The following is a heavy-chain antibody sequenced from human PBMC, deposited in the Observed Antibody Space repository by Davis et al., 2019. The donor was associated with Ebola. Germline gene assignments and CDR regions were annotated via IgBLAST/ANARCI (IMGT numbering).Heavy chain of an antibody. Sequence: MPSETLSLTCTVSGYSISRGYFWGWIRQPPGQGLQWIGTIYQSGRTYYNPSLKSRIAMSVDTSENQFSLKLSSVTAADTAVYYCARGYSSSGGWFDPWGQGTLVTVSS. CDR3: ARGYSSSGGWFDP. CDR2: IYQSGRT. J-gene: IGHJ5*02. D-gene: IGHD6-6*01. CDR1: GYSISRGYF. V-gene: IGHV4-38-2*02.